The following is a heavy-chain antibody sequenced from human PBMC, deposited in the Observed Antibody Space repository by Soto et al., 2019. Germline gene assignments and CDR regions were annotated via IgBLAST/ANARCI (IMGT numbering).Heavy chain of an antibody. J-gene: IGHJ4*02. CDR1: GFTFTSYW. Sequence: EVQLVESGGGLVQPGGSLRLSCATSGFTFTSYWMRWVLQVPGKGLVWVSRINSDGSSTTYADSVKGRFTISRDNAKNTLYLQMNSLRAEDTAVYFCAGGKGSNTPFDYWGQGTLVTVSS. V-gene: IGHV3-74*01. CDR3: AGGKGSNTPFDY. CDR2: INSDGSST. D-gene: IGHD2-2*01.